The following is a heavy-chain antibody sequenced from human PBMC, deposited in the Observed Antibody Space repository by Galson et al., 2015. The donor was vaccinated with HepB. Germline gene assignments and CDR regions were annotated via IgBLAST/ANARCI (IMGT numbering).Heavy chain of an antibody. CDR3: ASWSRRSIAVAGTGPS. CDR2: IYYSGST. CDR1: GGSISSSSYY. J-gene: IGHJ5*02. V-gene: IGHV4-39*01. D-gene: IGHD6-19*01. Sequence: SETLSLTCTVSGGSISSSSYYWGWIRQPPGKGLEWIGSIYYSGSTYYNPSLKSRVTISVDTSKNQFSLKLSSVTAADTAVYYCASWSRRSIAVAGTGPSWGQGTLVTVSS.